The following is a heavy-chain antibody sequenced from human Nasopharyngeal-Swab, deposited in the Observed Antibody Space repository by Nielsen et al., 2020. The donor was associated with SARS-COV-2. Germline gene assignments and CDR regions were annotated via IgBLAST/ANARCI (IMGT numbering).Heavy chain of an antibody. CDR2: ISWNSGSI. V-gene: IGHV3-9*01. CDR3: AKGDTSSGWYSWFDP. Sequence: GGSLRLSCAASGFTFDDYAMHWVRQAPGKGLEWVSGISWNSGSIGYADSVKGRFTISRDNAKNSLYLQMNSLRAEDTALYYRAKGDTSSGWYSWFDPWGQGTLVTVSS. CDR1: GFTFDDYA. D-gene: IGHD6-19*01. J-gene: IGHJ5*02.